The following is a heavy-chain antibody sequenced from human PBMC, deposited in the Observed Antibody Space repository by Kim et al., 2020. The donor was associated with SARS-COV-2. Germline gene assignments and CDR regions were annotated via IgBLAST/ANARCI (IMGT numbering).Heavy chain of an antibody. CDR2: LWFDGTNK. Sequence: GGSLRLSCVASGFNLNNFCMHWVRQVPGKGPEWVAILWFDGTNKYYADYVKGRYTISRDNSNNILFLQMDSLRVEDTAVYYCAGVPGFTSGWVFDLWGQGTLVTVA. CDR3: AGVPGFTSGWVFDL. V-gene: IGHV3-33*01. J-gene: IGHJ5*02. CDR1: GFNLNNFC. D-gene: IGHD6-19*01.